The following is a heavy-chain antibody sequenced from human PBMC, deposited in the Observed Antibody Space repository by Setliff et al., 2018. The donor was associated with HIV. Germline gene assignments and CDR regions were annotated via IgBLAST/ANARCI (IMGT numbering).Heavy chain of an antibody. J-gene: IGHJ4*02. Sequence: PSETLSLTCDVSGFSIRSGHYWAWIRQPPGKGLEWIGSIYYTGSTYYYPSLKNRVTISVDTSKNQISLKVNFLTAADTAVYYCVRSTLLLDILNAPFDLWGQGILVTVSS. CDR3: VRSTLLLDILNAPFDL. CDR2: IYYTGST. V-gene: IGHV4-38-2*01. D-gene: IGHD3-9*01. CDR1: GFSIRSGHY.